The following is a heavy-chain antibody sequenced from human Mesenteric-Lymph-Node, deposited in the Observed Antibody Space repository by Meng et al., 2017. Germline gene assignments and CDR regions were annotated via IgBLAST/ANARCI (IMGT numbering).Heavy chain of an antibody. CDR1: GGSISWGTW. D-gene: IGHD2-15*01. Sequence: QLQGAGSGLVKPSGTLSLTCAVSGGSISWGTWWSWVRQPPGKGLQWIGEFFHSGITNYNPSLKSRATISVDTSKNHFSLELSSVTAADTAVYYCTKNGAYSLEYWGQGALVTVSS. J-gene: IGHJ4*02. CDR3: TKNGAYSLEY. V-gene: IGHV4-4*02. CDR2: FFHSGIT.